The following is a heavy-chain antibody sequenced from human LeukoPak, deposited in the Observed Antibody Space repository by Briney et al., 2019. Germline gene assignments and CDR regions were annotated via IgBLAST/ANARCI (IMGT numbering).Heavy chain of an antibody. CDR3: ARYRGAGGNYFDY. CDR1: GFTCSSYW. Sequence: PGGSLRLSCAASGFTCSSYWMRWVRQAPGKGLEGVANIKQDGSDKYYVDSVKGRFTISRAKAKNSLYLKMNSLRAKDTAVYYCARYRGAGGNYFDYWGQGTLVTVSS. V-gene: IGHV3-7*01. D-gene: IGHD3-10*01. J-gene: IGHJ4*02. CDR2: IKQDGSDK.